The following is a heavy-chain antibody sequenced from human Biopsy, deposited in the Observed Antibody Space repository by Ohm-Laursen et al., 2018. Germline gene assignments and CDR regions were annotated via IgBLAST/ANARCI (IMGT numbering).Heavy chain of an antibody. CDR2: IYYSGST. CDR1: GGSISSYY. V-gene: IGHV4-59*01. D-gene: IGHD2/OR15-2a*01. Sequence: TLSLTCTVSGGSISSYYWNWIRQPPGKGLEWIGYIYYSGSTNYNPSLKGRVTISVDTSKNQFSLRLNSVTAADTAVYYCARATNSTGWPYYYFYGMDVWGQGTTVTVSS. CDR3: ARATNSTGWPYYYFYGMDV. J-gene: IGHJ6*02.